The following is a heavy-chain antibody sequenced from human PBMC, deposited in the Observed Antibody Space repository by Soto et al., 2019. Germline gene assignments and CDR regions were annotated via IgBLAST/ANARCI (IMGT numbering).Heavy chain of an antibody. CDR2: IAVNSGNT. Sequence: QVHLVQSGAEVKNPGASVKVSCKASGYTFTNYGISWVRQAPGQGLEWMGWIAVNSGNTYSAQKVQGRLPMTTDTSTSTAYMELRSLESDDTAVYYCARATTATTYGGYWGQGTLVTVSS. J-gene: IGHJ4*02. CDR1: GYTFTNYG. D-gene: IGHD4-17*01. V-gene: IGHV1-18*01. CDR3: ARATTATTYGGY.